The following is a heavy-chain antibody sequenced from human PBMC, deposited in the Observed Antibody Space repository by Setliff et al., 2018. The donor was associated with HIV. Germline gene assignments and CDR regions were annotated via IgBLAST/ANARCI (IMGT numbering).Heavy chain of an antibody. V-gene: IGHV3-30*02. CDR1: GFTFSSYG. CDR3: AKGTYYDLLTAYYLSDYYMDV. J-gene: IGHJ6*03. Sequence: HPGGSLRLSCAASGFTFSSYGMHWVRQAPGKGLEWVAVIWYDGSNKYYVDSVKGRFTISRDNSKNTLFLQMNSLRADDTAVYYCAKGTYYDLLTAYYLSDYYMDVWGKGTTVTVSS. CDR2: IWYDGSNK. D-gene: IGHD3-9*01.